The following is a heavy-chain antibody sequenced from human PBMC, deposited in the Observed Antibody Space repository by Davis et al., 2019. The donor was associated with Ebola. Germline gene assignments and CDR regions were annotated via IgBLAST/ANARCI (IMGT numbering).Heavy chain of an antibody. CDR2: IDPSDSYT. V-gene: IGHV5-10-1*01. CDR3: ARQGTYYYDSSGYNNDY. J-gene: IGHJ4*02. CDR1: GYSFTSYW. D-gene: IGHD3-22*01. Sequence: GGSLRLSCKGSGYSFTSYWIGWVRQMPGKGLEWMGRIDPSDSYTNYSPSFQGHVTISADKSISTAYPQWSSLKASDTAMYYCARQGTYYYDSSGYNNDYWGQGTLVTVSS.